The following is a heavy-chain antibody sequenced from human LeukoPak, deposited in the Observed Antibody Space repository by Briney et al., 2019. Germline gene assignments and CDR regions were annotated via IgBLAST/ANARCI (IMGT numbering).Heavy chain of an antibody. CDR2: IIPIFGTA. CDR3: ARDKKGITGTTPYFDY. CDR1: GGTFSSYA. D-gene: IGHD1-7*01. V-gene: IGHV1-69*13. Sequence: SVKVSCKASGGTFSSYAISWVRQAPGQGLEWMGGIIPIFGTANYAQKFQGRVTITADESTSTAYMELSSLRSEDTAVYYCARDKKGITGTTPYFDYWGQGTLVTVSS. J-gene: IGHJ4*02.